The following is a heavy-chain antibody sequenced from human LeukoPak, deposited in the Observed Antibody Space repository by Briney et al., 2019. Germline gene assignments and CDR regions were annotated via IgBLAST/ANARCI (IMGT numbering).Heavy chain of an antibody. D-gene: IGHD1-26*01. CDR1: GFTFSSYS. V-gene: IGHV3-48*01. CDR2: ISSSDSTI. Sequence: GGSLRLFCAASGFTFSSYSMTWVRQAPGKGLERVSYISSSDSTISYADSVKGRFTISRENAKNSLYLQMNSLRAEDTAVYYCARGGIVGAYDYWGQGTLVTVSS. CDR3: ARGGIVGAYDY. J-gene: IGHJ4*02.